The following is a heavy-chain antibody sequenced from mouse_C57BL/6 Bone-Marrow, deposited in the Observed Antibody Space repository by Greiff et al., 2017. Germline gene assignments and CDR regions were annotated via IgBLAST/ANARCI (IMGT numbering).Heavy chain of an antibody. CDR3: ARSCDYDLAMDY. CDR1: GYSFTDYN. CDR2: INPNYGTT. J-gene: IGHJ4*01. V-gene: IGHV1-39*01. Sequence: EVQLQESGPELVKPGASVKISCKASGYSFTDYNMTWVKQSNGKSLEWIGVINPNYGTTSYNEKFKGKATLTVDPSSSTAYMQLSSLTSEESAVYYCARSCDYDLAMDYWGQGTTVTVSS. D-gene: IGHD2-4*01.